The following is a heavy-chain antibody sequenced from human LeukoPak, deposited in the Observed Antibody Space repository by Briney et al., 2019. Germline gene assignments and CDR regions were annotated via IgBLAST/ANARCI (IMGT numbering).Heavy chain of an antibody. Sequence: SETLSLTCTVSGGSISSGGYYWSWIRQHPGKGLEWIGYIYYSGSTYYNPSLKSRVTISVDTSKNQFSLKLSSVTAADTAVYYCARERGYCSGGSCYHLWYFDLWGRGTLVTVSS. V-gene: IGHV4-31*03. CDR3: ARERGYCSGGSCYHLWYFDL. D-gene: IGHD2-15*01. CDR2: IYYSGST. CDR1: GGSISSGGYY. J-gene: IGHJ2*01.